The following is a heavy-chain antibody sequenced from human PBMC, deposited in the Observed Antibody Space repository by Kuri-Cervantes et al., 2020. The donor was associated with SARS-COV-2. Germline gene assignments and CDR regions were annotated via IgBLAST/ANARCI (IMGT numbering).Heavy chain of an antibody. Sequence: SETLSLTCAVYGGSFNGYYWSWIRQPPGKGLEWIGEINHSGSTNYNPSLKSRVTISVDTSKNQFSLKLSSVTAADTAVYYCARGVGAAVAGTLITIYYYYGMDVWGQGTTVTVSS. V-gene: IGHV4-34*01. CDR3: ARGVGAAVAGTLITIYYYYGMDV. J-gene: IGHJ6*02. CDR2: INHSGST. CDR1: GGSFNGYY. D-gene: IGHD6-19*01.